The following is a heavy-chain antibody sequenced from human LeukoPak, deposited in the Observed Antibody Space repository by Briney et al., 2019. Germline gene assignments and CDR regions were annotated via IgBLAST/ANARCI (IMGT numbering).Heavy chain of an antibody. J-gene: IGHJ4*02. D-gene: IGHD3-10*01. CDR2: IKPNSGGT. V-gene: IGHV1-2*02. CDR1: GYTFTGYY. CDR3: ARDSKGGSVRGVTIDY. Sequence: ASVKVSFKASGYTFTGYYMHWVRQAPGQGLEWMGWIKPNSGGTNYAQKFQGRVTMTRDTSISTAYMELSRLRSDDTAVYYCARDSKGGSVRGVTIDYWGQGTLVTVSS.